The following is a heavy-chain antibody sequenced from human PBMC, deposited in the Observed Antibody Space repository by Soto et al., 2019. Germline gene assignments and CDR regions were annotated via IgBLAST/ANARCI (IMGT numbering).Heavy chain of an antibody. V-gene: IGHV3-23*01. Sequence: GGSLRLSGAACGFTFGNFSMSWVRQAPGKGLQWVSAISGNGVTTYYPDSVKGRFTISRENSKNTLYLLMNSLRAEDTAVYYCAKTRATLTNRYFDYSGQGTLVTVSP. D-gene: IGHD4-17*01. CDR2: ISGNGVTT. CDR1: GFTFGNFS. J-gene: IGHJ4*02. CDR3: AKTRATLTNRYFDY.